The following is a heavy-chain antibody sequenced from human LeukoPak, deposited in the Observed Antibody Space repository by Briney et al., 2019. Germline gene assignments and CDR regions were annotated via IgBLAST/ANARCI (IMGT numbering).Heavy chain of an antibody. CDR1: GYTFTGYY. CDR3: ARTSPAVAGTGNWFDP. J-gene: IGHJ5*02. CDR2: INPNSGGT. Sequence: ASEKVSCKASGYTFTGYYMHWVRQAPGQGLEWMGWINPNSGGTNYAQKFQGRVTMTRDTSISTAYMELSRLRSDDTAVYYCARTSPAVAGTGNWFDPWGQGTLVTVSS. D-gene: IGHD6-19*01. V-gene: IGHV1-2*02.